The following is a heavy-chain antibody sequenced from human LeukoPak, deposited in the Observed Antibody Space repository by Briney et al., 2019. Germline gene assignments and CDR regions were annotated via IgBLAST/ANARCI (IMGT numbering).Heavy chain of an antibody. V-gene: IGHV4-61*02. Sequence: SQTLSLTCTVPGGSISSGSYYWSWIRQPAGKGLEWIGRIYTSGSTNYNPSLKSRVTMSVDTSKNQFSLKLSSVTAADTAVYYCARGPNSIAAAIDYWGQGTLVTVSS. CDR2: IYTSGST. J-gene: IGHJ4*02. CDR1: GGSISSGSYY. D-gene: IGHD6-13*01. CDR3: ARGPNSIAAAIDY.